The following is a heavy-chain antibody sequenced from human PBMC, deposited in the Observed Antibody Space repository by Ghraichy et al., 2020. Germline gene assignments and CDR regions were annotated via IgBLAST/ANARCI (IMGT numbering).Heavy chain of an antibody. CDR3: AKASVGRHLFGGVFDY. D-gene: IGHD3-10*01. Sequence: GGSLRLSCAASGFTFSSYAMSWVRQAPGKGLEWVSAISGSGGSTYYADSVKGRFTISRDNSKNTLYLQMNSLRAEDTAVYYCAKASVGRHLFGGVFDYWGQGTLVTVSS. CDR1: GFTFSSYA. V-gene: IGHV3-23*01. J-gene: IGHJ4*02. CDR2: ISGSGGST.